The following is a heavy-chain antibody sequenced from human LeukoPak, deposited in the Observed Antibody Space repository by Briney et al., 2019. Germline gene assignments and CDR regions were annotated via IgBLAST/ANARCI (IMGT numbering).Heavy chain of an antibody. Sequence: PGGSLRLSCAVSGLTFSSYSMNWVRQAPGKGLEWVAAISFDGSNKYNADSVKGRFTLSRDNSKNTLYLQMNSLRAEDTAVYCCAKGSPSGSPLPDHLDYWGQGTLVTVSS. CDR3: AKGSPSGSPLPDHLDY. CDR1: GLTFSSYS. J-gene: IGHJ4*02. CDR2: ISFDGSNK. D-gene: IGHD1-14*01. V-gene: IGHV3-30*18.